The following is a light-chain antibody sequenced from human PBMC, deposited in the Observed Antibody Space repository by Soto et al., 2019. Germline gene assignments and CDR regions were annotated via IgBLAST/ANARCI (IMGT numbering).Light chain of an antibody. CDR1: QSVSSY. V-gene: IGKV3-11*01. CDR2: DAS. Sequence: EIVLTQSPATLSLSPGERATLSCRASQSVSSYLAWYQQKPGQAPRLLIYDASNRATGIPARFSGSGSGTEFTLTISSLQSEDFATYYCQQSYSTPWTFGQGTKVDIK. CDR3: QQSYSTPWT. J-gene: IGKJ1*01.